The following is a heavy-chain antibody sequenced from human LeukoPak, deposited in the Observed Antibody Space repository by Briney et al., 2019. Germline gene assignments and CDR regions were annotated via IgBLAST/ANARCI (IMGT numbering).Heavy chain of an antibody. CDR3: ARGLGRYFDWLPNYYYYMDV. CDR2: MNPNSGNT. V-gene: IGHV1-8*03. D-gene: IGHD3-9*01. Sequence: GASVKVSCKASGYTFTSYDINWVRQATGQGLEWMGWMNPNSGNTGYAQKFQGRVTITRNTSISTAYMELSSLRSEDTAVYYCARGLGRYFDWLPNYYYYMDVWGKGTTVTVSS. CDR1: GYTFTSYD. J-gene: IGHJ6*03.